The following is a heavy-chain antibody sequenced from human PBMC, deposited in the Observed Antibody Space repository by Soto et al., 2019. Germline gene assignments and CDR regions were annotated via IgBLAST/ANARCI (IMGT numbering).Heavy chain of an antibody. CDR3: ARAQSGERGVFDD. Sequence: SVKVSCKASGGTFSSYAISWVRQAPGQGLEWMGGIIPIFGTANYAQKFQGRVTITADESTSTAYMELSSLRSEDTAVYYCARAQSGERGVFDDWGQGTMVTVSS. CDR2: IIPIFGTA. J-gene: IGHJ4*02. V-gene: IGHV1-69*01. D-gene: IGHD1-1*01. CDR1: GGTFSSYA.